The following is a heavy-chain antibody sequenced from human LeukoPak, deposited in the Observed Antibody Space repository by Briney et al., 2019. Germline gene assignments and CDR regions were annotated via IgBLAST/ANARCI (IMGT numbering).Heavy chain of an antibody. D-gene: IGHD3-22*01. CDR3: AKDSGSYYYDSSGFGY. CDR1: GFTFDDYA. CDR2: ISWNSGSI. J-gene: IGHJ4*02. Sequence: GGSLRLSCAASGFTFDDYAMHWVRQAPGKGLEWVSGISWNSGSIGYADSVKGRFTISRDNAKNSLYLQMNSLRAEDTALYYCAKDSGSYYYDSSGFGYWGQGTLVTVSS. V-gene: IGHV3-9*01.